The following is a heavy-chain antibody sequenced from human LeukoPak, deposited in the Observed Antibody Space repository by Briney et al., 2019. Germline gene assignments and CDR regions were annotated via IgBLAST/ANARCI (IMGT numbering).Heavy chain of an antibody. CDR1: GYTFTGYY. CDR3: ARGAGSYYELSWYFDL. J-gene: IGHJ2*01. Sequence: GASVKVSCKASGYTFTGYYMHWVRQAPGQGLEWMGWINPNSGGTNYAQKFQGRVIMTRDTSISTAYMELRSLRSDDTAVYYCARGAGSYYELSWYFDLWGRGTLVTVSS. CDR2: INPNSGGT. V-gene: IGHV1-2*02. D-gene: IGHD1-26*01.